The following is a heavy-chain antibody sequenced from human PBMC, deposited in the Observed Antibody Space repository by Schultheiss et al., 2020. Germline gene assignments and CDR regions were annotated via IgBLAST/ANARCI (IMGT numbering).Heavy chain of an antibody. D-gene: IGHD4-11*01. Sequence: GGSLRLSCAASGFTFSSYWMHWVRQAPGKGLVWVSRINSDGSSTSYADSVKGRFTISRDNAKNTLYLQMNSLRAEDTAVYYCTRGPAAQDYPYYYYGMDVWGQGTTVTVSS. CDR3: TRGPAAQDYPYYYYGMDV. CDR1: GFTFSSYW. V-gene: IGHV3-74*01. J-gene: IGHJ6*02. CDR2: INSDGSST.